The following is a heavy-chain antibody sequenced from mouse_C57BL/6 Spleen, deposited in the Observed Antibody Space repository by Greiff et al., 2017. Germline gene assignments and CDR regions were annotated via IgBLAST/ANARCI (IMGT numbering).Heavy chain of an antibody. V-gene: IGHV1-9*01. CDR2: ILPGSGST. D-gene: IGHD1-1*01. Sequence: QVQLQQSGAELMKPGASVKLSCKATGYTFTGYWIEWVKQRPGHGLEWIGEILPGSGSTNYNEKFKGKATFTADTSSNTAYMQLSSLTTEDSAIYYCAREWGTTVVATPGYYAMDYWGQGTSVTVSS. CDR3: AREWGTTVVATPGYYAMDY. CDR1: GYTFTGYW. J-gene: IGHJ4*01.